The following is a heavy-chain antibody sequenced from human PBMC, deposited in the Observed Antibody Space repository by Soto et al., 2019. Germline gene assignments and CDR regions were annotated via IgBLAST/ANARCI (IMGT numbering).Heavy chain of an antibody. D-gene: IGHD2-2*01. Sequence: GGSLRLSCVTSGFTFSDYNMNWVRQAPGKGLEWVASISGGSSDSYHAESVNGRCTISRDNAKNSLYLEMNSLRAEDTAVYYCARDSDCRSTSCFCPPHFWGQGTTVTVSS. CDR3: ARDSDCRSTSCFCPPHF. V-gene: IGHV3-21*06. CDR1: GFTFSDYN. CDR2: ISGGSSDS. J-gene: IGHJ6*02.